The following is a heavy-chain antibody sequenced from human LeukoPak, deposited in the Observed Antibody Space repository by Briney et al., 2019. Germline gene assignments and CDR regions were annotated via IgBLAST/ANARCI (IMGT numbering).Heavy chain of an antibody. CDR3: ARRYCSGGSCYWFDP. CDR1: GGTFSSYA. D-gene: IGHD2-15*01. Sequence: WASVKVSCKASGGTFSSYAISWVRQDPGQGLQWMGGIIPIFGTANYAQKFQGRVTITADESTSTAYMELRSLGSEDTAVYYCARRYCSGGSCYWFDPWGQGTLVTVSS. CDR2: IIPIFGTA. J-gene: IGHJ5*02. V-gene: IGHV1-69*01.